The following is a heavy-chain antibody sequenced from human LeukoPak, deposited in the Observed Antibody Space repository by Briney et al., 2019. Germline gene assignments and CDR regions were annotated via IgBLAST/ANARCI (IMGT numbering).Heavy chain of an antibody. CDR1: GFTFSTHA. CDR2: ISGSGGST. Sequence: GGSLRLSCAASGFTFSTHAMSWVRQAPGKGLEWVSAISGSGGSTYYADSVKGRFTISGDNSKNTLYLQMNSLRAEDTAVYYCAKETGYSGSQVDYWGLGTLVTVSS. J-gene: IGHJ4*02. CDR3: AKETGYSGSQVDY. D-gene: IGHD1-26*01. V-gene: IGHV3-23*01.